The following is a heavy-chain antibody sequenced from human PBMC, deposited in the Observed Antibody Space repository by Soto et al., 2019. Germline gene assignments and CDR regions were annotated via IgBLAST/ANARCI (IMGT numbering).Heavy chain of an antibody. J-gene: IGHJ3*02. CDR1: GFTFSNYG. Sequence: QVQLVESGGGVVQPGGSLRLSCAASGFTFSNYGIHWVRQAPGKGLEWITVISYDGSNKYYADSVRGRFTISRDNSKNSLYLHMDSLRAEDTDVYYCAKKVVPHTNAFNIWGQGTMVTVSS. D-gene: IGHD2-2*01. CDR2: ISYDGSNK. V-gene: IGHV3-30*18. CDR3: AKKVVPHTNAFNI.